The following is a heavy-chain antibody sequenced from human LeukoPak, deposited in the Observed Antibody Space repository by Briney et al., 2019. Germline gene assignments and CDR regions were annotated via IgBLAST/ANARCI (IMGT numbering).Heavy chain of an antibody. CDR2: IYYSGST. CDR3: ARHSRAVAGTDFDY. Sequence: KPSETLTLTCTVSGGSISSYYWSWIRQPPGKGLEWIGYIYYSGSTNYNPSLKSRVTISVDTSKNQFSLKLSSVTAADTAVYYCARHSRAVAGTDFDYWGQGTLVTVSS. J-gene: IGHJ4*02. CDR1: GGSISSYY. V-gene: IGHV4-59*08. D-gene: IGHD6-19*01.